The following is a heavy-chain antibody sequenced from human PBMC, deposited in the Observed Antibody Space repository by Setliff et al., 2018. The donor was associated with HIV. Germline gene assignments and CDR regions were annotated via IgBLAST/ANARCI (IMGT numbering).Heavy chain of an antibody. V-gene: IGHV3-15*01. D-gene: IGHD3-22*01. CDR3: ARGGRSSFYHDSTGYLYHFDY. Sequence: GGSLRLSCAASGFSFASAWMNWVRRAPGKGLEWVARIREEAHGGETEYAAALRGRVTLTADESTSTMYMELSRLRSDDTAVYYCARGGRSSFYHDSTGYLYHFDYWGQGTLVTVSS. J-gene: IGHJ4*02. CDR2: IREEAHGGET. CDR1: GFSFASAW.